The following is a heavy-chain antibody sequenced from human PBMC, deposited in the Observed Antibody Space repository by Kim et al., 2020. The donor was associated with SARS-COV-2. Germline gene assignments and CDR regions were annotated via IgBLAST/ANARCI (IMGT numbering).Heavy chain of an antibody. V-gene: IGHV3-7*03. Sequence: YVDSVKGRFTISRDNAKNLLYLQMNSLSVDDTAMYYCARDLTVSTRGFDFWGQGTLVTVSS. J-gene: IGHJ4*02. CDR3: ARDLTVSTRGFDF. D-gene: IGHD4-17*01.